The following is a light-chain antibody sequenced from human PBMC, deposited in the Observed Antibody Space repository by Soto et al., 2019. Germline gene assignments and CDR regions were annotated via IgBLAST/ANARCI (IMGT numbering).Light chain of an antibody. J-gene: IGKJ4*01. Sequence: EIVVTQSPATLSVSPGERATLSCRASQSVSSTFAWYQQSPGQAPRLLIYGASTRATGIPARFTGSGSGTEFTLTISSLQSEDFALYYCQQYKDWPLTFGGGTKVEIK. CDR1: QSVSST. CDR2: GAS. V-gene: IGKV3-15*01. CDR3: QQYKDWPLT.